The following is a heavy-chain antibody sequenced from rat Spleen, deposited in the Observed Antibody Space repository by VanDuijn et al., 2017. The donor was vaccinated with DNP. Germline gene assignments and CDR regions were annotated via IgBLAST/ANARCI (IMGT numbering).Heavy chain of an antibody. V-gene: IGHV3-3*01. CDR3: ARDTDNYYDYFDC. CDR1: GYSITSSYR. Sequence: EVQLQESGPDLVKPSQSLSLTCSVTGYSITSSYRWNWIRKFPGNKLEWMGYINSAGSTNYNPSLKSRISITRDTSKNQFFLQVNSVTTKDTATYYCARDTDNYYDYFDCWGQGVMVTVSS. J-gene: IGHJ2*01. CDR2: INSAGST. D-gene: IGHD1-6*01.